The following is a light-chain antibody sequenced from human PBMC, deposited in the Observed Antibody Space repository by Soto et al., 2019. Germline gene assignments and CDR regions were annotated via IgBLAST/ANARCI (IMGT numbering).Light chain of an antibody. CDR2: DGS. CDR3: QHYHSHPIT. J-gene: IGKJ4*01. CDR1: QSINSW. V-gene: IGKV1-5*01. Sequence: DIQMTQFPPTLSASVGDRVTITCRASQSINSWLAWYHQKPGKAPKLLIHDGSNLEGGVPSKFSGSGYGSEFTLTINFLQTDDSGTYFCQHYHSHPITFGGGTKVEI.